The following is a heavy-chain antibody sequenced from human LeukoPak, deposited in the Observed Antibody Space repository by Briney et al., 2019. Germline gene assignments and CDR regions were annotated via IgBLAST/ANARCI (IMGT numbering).Heavy chain of an antibody. Sequence: PGGSLRLSCAASGFTFSSYGMHWVRQAPGKGLEWVAFIRYDGSNKYYADSVKGRFTISRDNSKNTLYLQMNSLRAEDTAVYHCAILDIVVVPAALGAFGIWGQGTMVTVSS. CDR1: GFTFSSYG. V-gene: IGHV3-30*02. CDR3: AILDIVVVPAALGAFGI. D-gene: IGHD2-2*01. J-gene: IGHJ3*02. CDR2: IRYDGSNK.